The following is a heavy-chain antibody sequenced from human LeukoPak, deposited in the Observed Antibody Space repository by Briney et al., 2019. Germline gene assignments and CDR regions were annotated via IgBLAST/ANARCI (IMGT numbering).Heavy chain of an antibody. D-gene: IGHD4-17*01. CDR2: IYHSGST. J-gene: IGHJ4*02. CDR1: GYSISSGYY. V-gene: IGHV4-38-2*01. CDR3: ASTLTSYGVYEVFDY. Sequence: SETLSLICAVSGYSISSGYYWGWIRQPPGKGLEWIGSIYHSGSTYYNPSLKSRVTISVDTSKNQFSLKLSSVTAADTAVYYCASTLTSYGVYEVFDYWGQGTLVTVSS.